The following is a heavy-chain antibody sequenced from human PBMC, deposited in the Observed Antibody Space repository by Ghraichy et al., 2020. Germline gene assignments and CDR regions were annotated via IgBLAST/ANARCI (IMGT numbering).Heavy chain of an antibody. CDR2: INHSGST. CDR1: GGSFSGYY. CDR3: ARSLRGVIVTSRAFDI. J-gene: IGHJ3*02. D-gene: IGHD3-16*02. Sequence: SQTRSLTCAVYGGSFSGYYWSWIRQPPGKGLEWIGEINHSGSTNYNPSLKSRVTISVDTSKNQFSLKLSSVTAADTAVYYCARSLRGVIVTSRAFDIWGQGTMVTVSS. V-gene: IGHV4-34*01.